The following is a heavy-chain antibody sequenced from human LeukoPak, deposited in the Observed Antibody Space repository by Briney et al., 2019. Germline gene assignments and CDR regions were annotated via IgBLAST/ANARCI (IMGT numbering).Heavy chain of an antibody. J-gene: IGHJ4*02. CDR2: IHYSGST. V-gene: IGHV4-39*01. CDR3: WRPHCSNSVCSSSRVDF. Sequence: PSETLPLTCTVSGVSMTSNNYYWGWIRQPPGKGLEWIGNIHYSGSTYYSPSLKNRVTISVDTSKNQFSLRLKSVTAADTAVYYCWRPHCSNSVCSSSRVDFWGQGTLVTVSS. CDR1: GVSMTSNNYY. D-gene: IGHD2-8*01.